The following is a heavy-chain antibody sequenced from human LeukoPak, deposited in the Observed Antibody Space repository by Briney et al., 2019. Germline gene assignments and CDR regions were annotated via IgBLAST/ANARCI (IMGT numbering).Heavy chain of an antibody. Sequence: GGSLRLSCAASGFTFSSYWMSWVRQAPGKGLEWVANIEQDGSETYYVDSVRGRFTTSRDNAKNSLYLQMNSLGAEDTAVYYCARPTHTTYKSAFAIWGQGTMVTVSS. D-gene: IGHD3-10*01. CDR1: GFTFSSYW. V-gene: IGHV3-7*04. J-gene: IGHJ3*02. CDR2: IEQDGSET. CDR3: ARPTHTTYKSAFAI.